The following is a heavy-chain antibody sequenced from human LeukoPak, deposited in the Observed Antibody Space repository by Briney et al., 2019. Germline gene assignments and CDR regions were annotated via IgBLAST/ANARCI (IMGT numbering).Heavy chain of an antibody. D-gene: IGHD3-10*01. CDR2: IYYTGKS. J-gene: IGHJ5*02. CDR1: GDSITNYY. CDR3: ARATLYGSGRAVWFDP. Sequence: SDTLSLTCTISGDSITNYYWSWIRQTPGKGLEWIGYIYYTGKSSYNPSLRSRVTISPDTSKDQFSLKLSSVTAADTAVYYCARATLYGSGRAVWFDPWGQGTLVTVSS. V-gene: IGHV4-59*07.